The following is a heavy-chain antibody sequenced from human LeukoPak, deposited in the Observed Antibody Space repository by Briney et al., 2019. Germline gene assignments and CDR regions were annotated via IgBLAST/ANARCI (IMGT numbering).Heavy chain of an antibody. J-gene: IGHJ6*02. CDR3: ARGNYDSSGYYSKYYYYYYGMDV. Sequence: GSLRLSCAASGFTFSNAWMSWVRQPPGKGLEWIGEINHSGSTNYNPSLKSRVTISVDTSKNQFSLKLSSVTAADTAVYYCARGNYDSSGYYSKYYYYYYGMDVWGQGTTVTVSS. CDR2: INHSGST. CDR1: GFTFSNAW. D-gene: IGHD3-22*01. V-gene: IGHV4-34*01.